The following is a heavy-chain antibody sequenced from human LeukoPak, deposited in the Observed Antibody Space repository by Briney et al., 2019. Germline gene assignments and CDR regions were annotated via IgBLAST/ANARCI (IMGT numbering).Heavy chain of an antibody. D-gene: IGHD2-15*01. J-gene: IGHJ6*03. CDR2: SNPGGT. Sequence: RASVKVSCKASGGTFSSYAISWVRQAPGQGLEWMGWSNPGGTNYAQKFQGRVTMTRDSSISTAYMELSSLRSDDTAVYYCARGVVAATFYYYMDVWGKGTTVTVSS. CDR1: GGTFSSYA. V-gene: IGHV1-2*02. CDR3: ARGVVAATFYYYMDV.